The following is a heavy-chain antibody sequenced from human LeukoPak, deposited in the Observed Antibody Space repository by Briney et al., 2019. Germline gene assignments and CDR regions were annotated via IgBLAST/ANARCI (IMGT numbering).Heavy chain of an antibody. D-gene: IGHD1-26*01. CDR3: PRSMGSGSYYGAY. J-gene: IGHJ4*02. Sequence: GGALRLCCAASGFTFSSYRRKWVRQARGKGVEGVSSISRSSSYIYYTDRVKGRYNIYRDNEKNSLYLQMNTLTAEDTAVYCPRSMGSGSYYGAYWGQGTLVTVSS. CDR2: ISRSSSYI. CDR1: GFTFSSYR. V-gene: IGHV3-21*01.